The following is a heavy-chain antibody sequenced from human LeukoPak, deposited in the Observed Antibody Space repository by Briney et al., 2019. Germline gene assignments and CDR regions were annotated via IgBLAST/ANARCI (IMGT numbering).Heavy chain of an antibody. Sequence: GGSLRLSCAASGFTFSSYPMSWVRQAPGKGLECVSTLSGSGSSTYYAESVKGRFTISRDNSKNTLYLQMNSLRAEDTAVYYCAKVGVATIVGVIGYWGQEAQVTVSS. J-gene: IGHJ4*02. CDR2: LSGSGSST. V-gene: IGHV3-23*01. CDR3: AKVGVATIVGVIGY. D-gene: IGHD5-24*01. CDR1: GFTFSSYP.